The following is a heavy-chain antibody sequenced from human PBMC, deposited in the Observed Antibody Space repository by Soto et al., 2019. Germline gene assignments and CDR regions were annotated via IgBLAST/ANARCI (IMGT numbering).Heavy chain of an antibody. CDR2: VYISGST. Sequence: QVQLQESGPGLVKPSETLSLTCAVSGGSVSSGDYYWSWIRQPPGKGLEWIGHVYISGSTNYNPSLQSRVTISIDTSNNQFSLKLTSVTAADTAVYYCASITVDTYMINWFDPWGQGTLVTVSS. CDR1: GGSVSSGDYY. V-gene: IGHV4-61*08. J-gene: IGHJ5*02. D-gene: IGHD5-18*01. CDR3: ASITVDTYMINWFDP.